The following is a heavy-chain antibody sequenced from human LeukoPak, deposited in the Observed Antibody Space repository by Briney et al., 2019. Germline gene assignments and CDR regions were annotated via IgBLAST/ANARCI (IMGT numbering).Heavy chain of an antibody. D-gene: IGHD3-9*01. J-gene: IGHJ4*02. Sequence: GGSLRLSCAASGFTFSSYAMHWVRQAPGKGLEYVSAISSNGGSTYYANSVKGRFTISRDNSKNTLYLQMGSLRAEDMAVHYCARAGKRGYDILTGCYAYWGQGTLVTVSS. CDR2: ISSNGGST. V-gene: IGHV3-64*01. CDR1: GFTFSSYA. CDR3: ARAGKRGYDILTGCYAY.